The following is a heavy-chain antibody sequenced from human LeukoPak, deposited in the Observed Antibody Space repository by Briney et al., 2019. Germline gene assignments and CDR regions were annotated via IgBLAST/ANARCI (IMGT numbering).Heavy chain of an antibody. CDR2: IIPILGIA. J-gene: IGHJ5*02. CDR3: AGIRGAQRHNWFDP. CDR1: GGTFSSYA. Sequence: GASVKVSCKASGGTFSSYAISWVRQAPGQGLEWMGRIIPILGIANYAQKFQGRVTITADKSTSTAYMELSSLRSEDTAVYYCAGIRGAQRHNWFDPWGQGTLVTVSS. D-gene: IGHD3-10*01. V-gene: IGHV1-69*04.